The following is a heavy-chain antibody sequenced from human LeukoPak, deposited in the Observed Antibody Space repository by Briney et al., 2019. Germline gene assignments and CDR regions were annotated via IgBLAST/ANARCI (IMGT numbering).Heavy chain of an antibody. CDR3: AREDIVVVPAAIRDYYYYGMDV. Sequence: GGSLRLSCAASGCTFSSYWMSWVRQAPGKGLEWVANIKQDGSEKYYVDSVKGRFTISRDNAKNSLYLQMNSLRAEDTAVYYCAREDIVVVPAAIRDYYYYGMDVWGQGTTVTVSS. CDR2: IKQDGSEK. V-gene: IGHV3-7*01. J-gene: IGHJ6*02. D-gene: IGHD2-2*01. CDR1: GCTFSSYW.